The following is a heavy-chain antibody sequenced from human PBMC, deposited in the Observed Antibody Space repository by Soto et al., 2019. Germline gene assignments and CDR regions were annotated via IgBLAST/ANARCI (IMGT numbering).Heavy chain of an antibody. CDR3: ARGVAVPGAHIDY. D-gene: IGHD6-19*01. J-gene: IGHJ4*02. CDR1: GGSISGSY. V-gene: IGHV4-59*01. CDR2: VYYTGST. Sequence: PSETLSLTCSVSGGSISGSYWSWIRQSPGKGLEWLGYVYYTGSTNYSPSLRSRVSISVDTSKNEFSLRLSSVTAADTAVYFCARGVAVPGAHIDYWGQGTQVTSPQ.